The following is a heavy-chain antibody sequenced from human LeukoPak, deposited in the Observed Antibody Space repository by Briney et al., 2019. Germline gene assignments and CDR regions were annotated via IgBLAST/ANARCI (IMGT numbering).Heavy chain of an antibody. CDR2: ISSSGSSI. Sequence: GGSLRLSCAASGFTFSDYYMTWIRQAPGKGLEWVSYISSSGSSIYYADSVKGRFTISRDNAKNSLYLQMNTLRAEDTAVFYCARVSRGYDSYYLESWGQGTLVTVSS. D-gene: IGHD5-12*01. V-gene: IGHV3-11*01. J-gene: IGHJ4*02. CDR1: GFTFSDYY. CDR3: ARVSRGYDSYYLES.